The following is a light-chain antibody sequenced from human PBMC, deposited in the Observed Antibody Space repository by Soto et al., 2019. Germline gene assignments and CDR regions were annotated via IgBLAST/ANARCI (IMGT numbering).Light chain of an antibody. J-gene: IGLJ1*01. CDR2: DVS. Sequence: SVLPQPASVSGSPGQSITISCTGTSSDVGGFNYVSWFQQHPGKAPKLMIYDVSNRPSGVSSRFSGSKSGSTASLTISGLQAEDEADYYCSSYTSSSTPFVFGTGTKVTVL. V-gene: IGLV2-14*01. CDR3: SSYTSSSTPFV. CDR1: SSDVGGFNY.